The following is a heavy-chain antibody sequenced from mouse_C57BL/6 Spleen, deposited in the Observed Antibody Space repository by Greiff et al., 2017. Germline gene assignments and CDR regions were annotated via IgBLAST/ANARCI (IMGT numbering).Heavy chain of an antibody. Sequence: EVMLVESEGGLVQPGSSMKLSCPASGFTFSDYYMAWVRQVPEKGLEWVANINYDGSSTYYPDSLKSRFTISRDNAKNILYLQMSSLKSEDTATYYCARDGDVGYCVGGWYFDVWGTGTTVTVSS. J-gene: IGHJ1*03. CDR2: INYDGSST. CDR1: GFTFSDYY. V-gene: IGHV5-16*01. CDR3: ARDGDVGYCVGGWYFDV. D-gene: IGHD2-3*01.